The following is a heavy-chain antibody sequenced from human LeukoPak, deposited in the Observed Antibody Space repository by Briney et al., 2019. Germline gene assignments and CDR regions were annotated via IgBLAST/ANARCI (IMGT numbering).Heavy chain of an antibody. CDR1: GSTFSSYS. CDR3: AREAEYSSLYYFDY. D-gene: IGHD6-6*01. Sequence: PGGSLRLSCAASGSTFSSYSMNWVRQAPGKGLEWVSSISSSSSYIYYADSVKGRFTISRDNAKNSLYLQMNSLRAEDTAVYYCAREAEYSSLYYFDYWGQGTLVTVSS. J-gene: IGHJ4*02. CDR2: ISSSSSYI. V-gene: IGHV3-21*01.